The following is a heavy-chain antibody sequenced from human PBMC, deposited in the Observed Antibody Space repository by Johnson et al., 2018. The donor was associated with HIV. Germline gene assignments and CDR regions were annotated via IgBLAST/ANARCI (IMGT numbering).Heavy chain of an antibody. J-gene: IGHJ3*02. D-gene: IGHD1-26*01. CDR1: GFTFSNYV. Sequence: QVQLMESGGGVVQPGRSLRLSCAASGFTFSNYVMHWVRQAPGKGLEWVSVIYSGDITYYADSVKGRFTISRDNSKNTLYLQMNSLRVEDTALYYCAREGGGSNEDDAFDIWGQGTMVTVSS. V-gene: IGHV3-NL1*01. CDR3: AREGGGSNEDDAFDI. CDR2: IYSGDIT.